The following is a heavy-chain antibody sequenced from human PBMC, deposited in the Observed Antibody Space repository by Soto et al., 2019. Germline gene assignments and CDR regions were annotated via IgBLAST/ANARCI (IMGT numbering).Heavy chain of an antibody. D-gene: IGHD5-18*01. CDR1: GFLFNHNW. Sequence: TYLKCSGFLFNHNWIVWVRQMPGKGLEWMGIIHPGDSNIRYSPSFQGQVTMSVDKSINTAYLQWSSLQAADTALYYCARQGSPDTPMSIDYWGQGTLVTVSS. V-gene: IGHV5-51*01. J-gene: IGHJ4*02. CDR2: IHPGDSNI. CDR3: ARQGSPDTPMSIDY.